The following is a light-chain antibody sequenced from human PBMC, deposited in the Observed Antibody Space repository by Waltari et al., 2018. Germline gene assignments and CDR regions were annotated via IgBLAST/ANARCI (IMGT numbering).Light chain of an antibody. CDR2: KDN. CDR1: LLETQS. V-gene: IGLV3-25*03. Sequence: SYELTQPSSLSVSPGQTARPPSSGHLLETQSGYWYQQNPRNAPILVIFKDNDRPSGIPERFSGSSSGTTVTLTISGGQAEDEADYYCQSADSSGPSVVFGGGTKLT. CDR3: QSADSSGPSVV. J-gene: IGLJ2*01.